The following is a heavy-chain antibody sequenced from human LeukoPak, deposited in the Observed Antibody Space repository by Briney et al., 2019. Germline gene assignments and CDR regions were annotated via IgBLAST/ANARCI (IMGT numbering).Heavy chain of an antibody. V-gene: IGHV4-34*01. D-gene: IGHD3-9*01. Sequence: PSETLSLTCAVYGGSFSGYYWSWIRQPPGKGLEWIGEINHSGGTNYNPSLKSRVTISVDTSKDQFSLKLSSVTAADTAVYYCARGAHVLRYFDWSAGVTEYFQHWGQGTLVTVSS. CDR3: ARGAHVLRYFDWSAGVTEYFQH. CDR2: INHSGGT. J-gene: IGHJ1*01. CDR1: GGSFSGYY.